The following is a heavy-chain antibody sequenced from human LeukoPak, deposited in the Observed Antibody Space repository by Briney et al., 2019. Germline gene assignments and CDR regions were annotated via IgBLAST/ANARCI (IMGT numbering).Heavy chain of an antibody. CDR3: ARGGYYYHDSSGYLYHFDY. Sequence: GGSLRLSCEASGFTFSSYSMNWVRQAPGKGLEWVSTISSSSSYIDYADSVKGRFTISRDNAKSSLYLQMNSLRAEDTAVYYCARGGYYYHDSSGYLYHFDYWGQGTLVTVSS. J-gene: IGHJ4*02. CDR1: GFTFSSYS. V-gene: IGHV3-21*01. D-gene: IGHD3-22*01. CDR2: ISSSSSYI.